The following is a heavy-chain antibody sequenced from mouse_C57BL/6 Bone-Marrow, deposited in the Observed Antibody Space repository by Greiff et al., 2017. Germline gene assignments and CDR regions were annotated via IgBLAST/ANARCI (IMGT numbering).Heavy chain of an antibody. Sequence: QVQLQQPGAELVKPGASVKLSCKASGYTFTSYWMHWVKQRPGRGLEWIGRLDPNSGGTKYNEKFKSKATLTVDKPSSTAYRQRSSRTSEDSAVYYCAGGDCYGVAGRGFGYWGQGTLVTVSA. J-gene: IGHJ3*01. CDR3: AGGDCYGVAGRGFGY. CDR1: GYTFTSYW. D-gene: IGHD3-3*01. CDR2: LDPNSGGT. V-gene: IGHV1-72*01.